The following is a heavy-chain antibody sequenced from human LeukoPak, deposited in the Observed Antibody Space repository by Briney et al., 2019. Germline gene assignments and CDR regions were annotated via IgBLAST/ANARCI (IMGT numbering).Heavy chain of an antibody. Sequence: ASVKVSCKASGYTFTGYYMHWVRQAPGQGLEWMGWINPNSGGTNYAQKFQGRVTMTRDTSISTAYRELSRLRSDDTAVYYCARVNCSSTSCYFYFDYWGQGTLVTVSS. D-gene: IGHD2-2*01. J-gene: IGHJ4*02. CDR3: ARVNCSSTSCYFYFDY. CDR2: INPNSGGT. V-gene: IGHV1-2*02. CDR1: GYTFTGYY.